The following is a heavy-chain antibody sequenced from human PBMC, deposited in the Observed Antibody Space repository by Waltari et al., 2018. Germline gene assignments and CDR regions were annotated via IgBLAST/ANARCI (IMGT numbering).Heavy chain of an antibody. CDR1: GGSISSHY. J-gene: IGHJ5*02. CDR2: IYYSGST. CDR3: ARLLRRDWFDP. Sequence: QVQLQESGPGLVKPSETLSLTCTVSGGSISSHYWSWIRQPPGKGLEWIGYIYYSGSTNYNPSLKSRVTISVDTSKNQFSLKLSSVTAADTAVYYCARLLRRDWFDPWGQGTLVTVSS. V-gene: IGHV4-59*08. D-gene: IGHD3-16*01.